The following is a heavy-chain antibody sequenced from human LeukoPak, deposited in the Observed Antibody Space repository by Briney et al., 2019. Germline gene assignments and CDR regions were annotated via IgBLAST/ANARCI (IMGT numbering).Heavy chain of an antibody. CDR3: ARSLYDSSGYLSWGFDY. J-gene: IGHJ4*02. V-gene: IGHV1-18*01. CDR2: ISAYNGNT. Sequence: ASVTVSCKASGYTFTSYGISWVRQAPGQGLEWMGWISAYNGNTNYAQKLQGRVTMTTDTSTSTAYMELRSLRSDDTAVYYCARSLYDSSGYLSWGFDYWGQGTLVTVSS. CDR1: GYTFTSYG. D-gene: IGHD3-22*01.